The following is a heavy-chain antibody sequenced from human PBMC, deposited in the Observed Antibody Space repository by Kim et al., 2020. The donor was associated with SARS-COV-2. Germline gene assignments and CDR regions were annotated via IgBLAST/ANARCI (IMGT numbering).Heavy chain of an antibody. CDR3: ARYGDYAGFYGMDV. Sequence: GGSLRLSCAASGFTFSSYAMSWVRQAPGKGLEWVSAISGSGGSTYYADSVKGRFTISRDNSKNTLYLQMNSLRAEDTAVYYCARYGDYAGFYGMDVWGQGTTVTVSS. V-gene: IGHV3-23*01. D-gene: IGHD4-17*01. CDR2: ISGSGGST. J-gene: IGHJ6*02. CDR1: GFTFSSYA.